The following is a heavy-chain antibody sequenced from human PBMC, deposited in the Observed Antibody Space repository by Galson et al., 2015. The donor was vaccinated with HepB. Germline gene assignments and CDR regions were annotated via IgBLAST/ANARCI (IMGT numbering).Heavy chain of an antibody. J-gene: IGHJ3*02. Sequence: SETLSLTFAVYGGSFRGYYWSWIRQPPGKGLEWIGEINHSGSTNYNPSLKSRVTMSVDTSKNQFSLKLSSVTAADTAVYYCARCPIYGSMHDAFDIWGQGTMVTVSS. CDR3: ARCPIYGSMHDAFDI. CDR2: INHSGST. D-gene: IGHD2/OR15-2a*01. V-gene: IGHV4-34*01. CDR1: GGSFRGYY.